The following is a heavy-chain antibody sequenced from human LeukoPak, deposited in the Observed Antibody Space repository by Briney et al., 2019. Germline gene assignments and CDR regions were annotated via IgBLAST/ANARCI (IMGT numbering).Heavy chain of an antibody. CDR3: VRVFGGYDN. V-gene: IGHV1-8*01. Sequence: ASVKVSCKASGYTFTSYDINLVRQATGQGLEWMGWMNPNSGNIGYAQRFQGRVTMTRDTSINTAYMELSSLRSDDTAVYYCVRVFGGYDNWGQGTLVTVSS. J-gene: IGHJ4*02. CDR1: GYTFTSYD. D-gene: IGHD2-15*01. CDR2: MNPNSGNI.